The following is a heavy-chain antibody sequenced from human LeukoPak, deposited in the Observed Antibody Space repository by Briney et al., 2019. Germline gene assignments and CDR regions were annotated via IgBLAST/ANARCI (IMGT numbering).Heavy chain of an antibody. D-gene: IGHD2-2*01. V-gene: IGHV3-73*01. CDR1: GFTFSGSA. CDR2: IRSKANSYAT. CDR3: TRVPQYYYYYYMDV. J-gene: IGHJ6*03. Sequence: GGSLRLSCAASGFTFSGSAMHWVRQASGKGLEWVGRIRSKANSYATAYAASVKGRFTISSDDSKNTAYLQMNSLKTEDTAVYYCTRVPQYYYYYYMDVWGKGTTVTVSS.